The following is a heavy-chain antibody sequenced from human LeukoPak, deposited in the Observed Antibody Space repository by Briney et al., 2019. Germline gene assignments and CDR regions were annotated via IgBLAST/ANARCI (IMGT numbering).Heavy chain of an antibody. J-gene: IGHJ4*02. CDR1: GGSISSYY. CDR2: ISDIGSI. V-gene: IGHV4-59*12. CDR3: ARVSRRWALDY. D-gene: IGHD1-26*01. Sequence: PSETLSLTCTVSGGSISSYYWSWIRQPPGKGLEWIAYISDIGSINYNPSLKSRVTMSVDTSKNQFSLKLSSVTAADAAVYYCARVSRRWALDYWGQGTLVTVSS.